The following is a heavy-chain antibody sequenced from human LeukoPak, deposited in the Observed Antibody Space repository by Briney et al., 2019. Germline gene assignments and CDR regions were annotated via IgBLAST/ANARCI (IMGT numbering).Heavy chain of an antibody. CDR2: IYTSGST. Sequence: PSETLSLTCTVSGGSISSYYWSWIRQPAGKGLEWIGRIYTSGSTNYNPSLKSRVTMSVDTSKNQFSLKLSSVTAADTAVYYCAKVSSPIAVAALFDYWGQGVLVTVSS. J-gene: IGHJ4*02. V-gene: IGHV4-4*07. D-gene: IGHD6-19*01. CDR1: GGSISSYY. CDR3: AKVSSPIAVAALFDY.